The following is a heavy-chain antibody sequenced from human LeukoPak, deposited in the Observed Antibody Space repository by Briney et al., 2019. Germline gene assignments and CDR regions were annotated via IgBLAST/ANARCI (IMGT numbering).Heavy chain of an antibody. J-gene: IGHJ1*01. D-gene: IGHD1-1*01. Sequence: GGSLRLSCAASGFPVNKYEIHWVRQAPGKGLEWVANINQDGSGKYYVDSVKGRFTISRDNAKNSLYLQMNSLRSEDTAIYYCAEGTTGWGQGTLVTVSS. CDR2: INQDGSGK. V-gene: IGHV3-7*01. CDR1: GFPVNKYE. CDR3: AEGTTG.